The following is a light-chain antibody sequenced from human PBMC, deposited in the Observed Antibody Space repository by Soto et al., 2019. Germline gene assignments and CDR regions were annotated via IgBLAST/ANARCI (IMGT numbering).Light chain of an antibody. J-gene: IGKJ1*01. CDR2: GAS. Sequence: EMVMTQSPGTLSLAPGERATLSCRASQSVTNSFLAWYQQKPGQAPRLLIYGASRRATGIPDRFNGSGSGTDFPLTISRLEPEDFAVYYCQQYVSSPWEFAQGTKADIK. V-gene: IGKV3-20*01. CDR1: QSVTNSF. CDR3: QQYVSSPWE.